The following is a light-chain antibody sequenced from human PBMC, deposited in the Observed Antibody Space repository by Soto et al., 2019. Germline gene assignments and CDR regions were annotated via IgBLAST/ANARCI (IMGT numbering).Light chain of an antibody. CDR2: RNN. J-gene: IGLJ1*01. Sequence: QSVLTQPPSASATPGQRVTISCSGSSSNIGSNYVYWYQQLPGTAPKLLIYRNNQRPSGVPDRFSGSESGTSASLAISGLRSEDEADYYCAAWDDSLSGPDVFGTGTKVTVL. CDR3: AAWDDSLSGPDV. V-gene: IGLV1-47*01. CDR1: SSNIGSNY.